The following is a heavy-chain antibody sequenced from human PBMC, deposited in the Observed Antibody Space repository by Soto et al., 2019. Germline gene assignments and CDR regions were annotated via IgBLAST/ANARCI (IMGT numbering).Heavy chain of an antibody. CDR3: ARDRVQWGDAFDI. J-gene: IGHJ3*02. CDR2: IYSGGGT. Sequence: EEQLVESGGGLVQSGRSLRLSCAASGFSVSGNYMSWVRQAPGKGLEWVSIIYSGGGTYYADSVKGRFTISRDYAKNTLYLQMNSLRAEDTAVYYCARDRVQWGDAFDIWGQGTMVTVSS. CDR1: GFSVSGNY. V-gene: IGHV3-66*01. D-gene: IGHD6-19*01.